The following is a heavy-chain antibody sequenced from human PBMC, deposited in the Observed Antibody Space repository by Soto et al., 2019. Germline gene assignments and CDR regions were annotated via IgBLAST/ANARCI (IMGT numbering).Heavy chain of an antibody. CDR3: AVLGYSSGWYPSYYFDY. J-gene: IGHJ4*02. CDR2: IIPIFGTA. D-gene: IGHD6-19*01. CDR1: GGTFSSYA. Sequence: ASVKVSCKASGGTFSSYAISWLRQAPGQGLEWMGGIIPIFGTANYAQKFQGRVTITADESTSTAYMELSSLRSEDTAVYYCAVLGYSSGWYPSYYFDYWGQGTLVNVSS. V-gene: IGHV1-69*13.